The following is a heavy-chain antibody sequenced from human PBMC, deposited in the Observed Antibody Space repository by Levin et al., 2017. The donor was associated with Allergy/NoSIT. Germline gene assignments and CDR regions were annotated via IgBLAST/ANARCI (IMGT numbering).Heavy chain of an antibody. D-gene: IGHD2/OR15-2a*01. J-gene: IGHJ4*02. CDR1: GFNLRSYN. CDR2: ITTSSRHI. V-gene: IGHV3-21*01. Sequence: PGGSLRLSCAASGFNLRSYNMNWVRQAPGKGLEWVASITTSSRHIFYSDSVKGRFTISRDNAKNSLYLQMNSLRADDTAVYYCVRDWIYCDRNTCYFDFWGQGTLVTVSS. CDR3: VRDWIYCDRNTCYFDF.